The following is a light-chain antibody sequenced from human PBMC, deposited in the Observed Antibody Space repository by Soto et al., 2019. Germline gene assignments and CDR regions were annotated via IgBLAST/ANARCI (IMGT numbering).Light chain of an antibody. CDR1: QSVTSNY. J-gene: IGKJ4*01. CDR3: QNYGTSSQT. Sequence: EIVLTQSPGTLSLSPGERATLSCRASQSVTSNYLAWYQQKPGQAPRLLIYDTSNRATAIPDRFSGSGSGTDFXLTISRLEPEDFAVYYCQNYGTSSQTFGGGTRVEIK. CDR2: DTS. V-gene: IGKV3-20*01.